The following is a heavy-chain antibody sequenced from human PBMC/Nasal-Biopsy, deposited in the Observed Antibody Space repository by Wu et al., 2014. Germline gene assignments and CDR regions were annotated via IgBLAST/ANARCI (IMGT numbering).Heavy chain of an antibody. Sequence: EVKKPGESLKISCKGSGYSFSSYWIGWVRQMPGKGLEWMGIIYPGDSDTRYSPSFQGQVTISADKSISTAYLQWSSLKASDTAMYYCARSTVTSLVWATYFDYWGQGTLVTVSS. CDR3: ARSTVTSLVWATYFDY. CDR2: IYPGDSDT. J-gene: IGHJ4*02. D-gene: IGHD4-17*01. CDR1: GYSFSSYW. V-gene: IGHV5-51*01.